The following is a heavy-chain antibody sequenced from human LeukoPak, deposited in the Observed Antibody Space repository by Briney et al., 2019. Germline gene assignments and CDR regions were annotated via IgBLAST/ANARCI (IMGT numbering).Heavy chain of an antibody. Sequence: PSETLSLTCTVSSGSISSYYWSWIRQPAGKGLEWIGRILTSGSTNYNPSLKSRVTISVDTSKNQFSLKLSSVTAADTAVYYCARLWGVATPEGDWFDPWGQGTLVTVSS. D-gene: IGHD5-12*01. CDR1: SGSISSYY. J-gene: IGHJ5*02. CDR2: ILTSGST. CDR3: ARLWGVATPEGDWFDP. V-gene: IGHV4-4*07.